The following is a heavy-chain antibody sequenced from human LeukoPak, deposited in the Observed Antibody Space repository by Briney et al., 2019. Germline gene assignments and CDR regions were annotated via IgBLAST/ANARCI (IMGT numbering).Heavy chain of an antibody. V-gene: IGHV3-49*04. D-gene: IGHD3-22*01. CDR3: ARAYDWSGYYQAW. Sequence: GGSLRLSCTASGFTFGDYAMSWVRQAPGKGLEWVGFIRSKAYGGTTEYAASVKGTFVISRDDSKSIAYLQMNSLKTEDTAVYHCARAYDWSGYYQAWWGQGTLVTVSS. J-gene: IGHJ4*02. CDR2: IRSKAYGGTT. CDR1: GFTFGDYA.